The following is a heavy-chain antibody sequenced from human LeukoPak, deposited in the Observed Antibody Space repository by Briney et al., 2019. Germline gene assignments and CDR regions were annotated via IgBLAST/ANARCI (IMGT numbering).Heavy chain of an antibody. V-gene: IGHV3-23*01. CDR1: GFTFSSYA. D-gene: IGHD3-22*01. CDR3: AKDYYDTSGYYDAFDI. Sequence: GGSLRLSCAASGFTFSSYAMGWVRQAPGKGLEWVSGISGSGAGTYYADSVKGRFTISRDNSKNTLYLQMNSLRAEDTALYYCAKDYYDTSGYYDAFDIWGQGTMVTVSS. CDR2: ISGSGAGT. J-gene: IGHJ3*02.